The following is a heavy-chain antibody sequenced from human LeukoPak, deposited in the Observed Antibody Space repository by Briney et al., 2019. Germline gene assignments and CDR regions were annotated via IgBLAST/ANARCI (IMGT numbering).Heavy chain of an antibody. V-gene: IGHV3-43*02. Sequence: GGPLRLSCAASGFTFDGYAMLWVRQPPGKGLEWVSFISVDRCKTYHPPSLKGRFTNSRSNSKNSLYLQMNSLRTEDTGLYYCAKGWEQWLRYLRVYWVRGTMVSVPS. CDR3: AKGWEQWLRYLRVY. D-gene: IGHD6-19*01. J-gene: IGHJ4*02. CDR2: ISVDRCKT. CDR1: GFTFDGYA.